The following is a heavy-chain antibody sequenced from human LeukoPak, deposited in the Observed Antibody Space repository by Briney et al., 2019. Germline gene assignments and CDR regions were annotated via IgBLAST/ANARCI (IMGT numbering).Heavy chain of an antibody. D-gene: IGHD3-3*01. J-gene: IGHJ6*03. CDR2: IRYDGGNK. V-gene: IGHV3-30*02. CDR1: GFTFSSYG. Sequence: GGSLSLSCAASGFTFSSYGMHWVRQAPGKGLEWVAFIRYDGGNKYYADSVKGRFTISRDNSKNTLYLQMNSLRAEDTAVYYCAKDASPTGYDFWSGYPEYMDVWGKGTTVTVSS. CDR3: AKDASPTGYDFWSGYPEYMDV.